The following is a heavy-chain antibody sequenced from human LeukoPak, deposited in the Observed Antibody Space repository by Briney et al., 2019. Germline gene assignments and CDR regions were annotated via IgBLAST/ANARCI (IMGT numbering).Heavy chain of an antibody. Sequence: GESLKISCKGSGYSFTSYWIAWVRQMPGKGLEWMGIIYPGDSDTRYSPSFQGQVTISADKSISTAYLQWSSLKASDTAMYYCARRSYYDFWSGYRYYYMDVWGKGTTVTVSS. J-gene: IGHJ6*03. D-gene: IGHD3-3*01. CDR1: GYSFTSYW. CDR2: IYPGDSDT. CDR3: ARRSYYDFWSGYRYYYMDV. V-gene: IGHV5-51*01.